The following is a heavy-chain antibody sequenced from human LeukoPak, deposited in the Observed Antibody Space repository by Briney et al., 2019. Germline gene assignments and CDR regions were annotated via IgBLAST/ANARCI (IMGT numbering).Heavy chain of an antibody. V-gene: IGHV4-34*01. CDR3: ARHFRYCSGGSCRRSAGFDY. CDR2: VSHTGST. J-gene: IGHJ4*02. Sequence: SETLSLTCDVSGGSFNGYYWTWIRQPPGKGLEWIGEVSHTGSTNYNPSLTSRVTMSVHASKNQFSLKLSSVTAADTAVYYCARHFRYCSGGSCRRSAGFDYWGQGTLVTVSS. CDR1: GGSFNGYY. D-gene: IGHD2-15*01.